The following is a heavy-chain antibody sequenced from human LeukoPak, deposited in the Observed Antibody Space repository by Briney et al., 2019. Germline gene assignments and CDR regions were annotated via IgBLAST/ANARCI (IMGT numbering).Heavy chain of an antibody. CDR3: ARAGPGSGWYFDY. V-gene: IGHV1-18*01. D-gene: IGHD6-19*01. CDR1: GYDFTSVG. CDR2: ISPYNGNT. Sequence: ASVKVSCKASGYDFTSVGITWVRRAPGQGLEWMGWISPYNGNTRYAQKFQGRVAMTTDTSTTTAYMEVRGLRSNDTAVYYCARAGPGSGWYFDYWGQGTLVTVSS. J-gene: IGHJ4*02.